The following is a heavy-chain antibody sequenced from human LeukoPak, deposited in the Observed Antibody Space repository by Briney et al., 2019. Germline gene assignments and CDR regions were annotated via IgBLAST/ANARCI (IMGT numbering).Heavy chain of an antibody. CDR3: ARVGATREVDY. D-gene: IGHD1-26*01. CDR1: GYTFTGDW. V-gene: IGHV5-51*01. CDR2: IYPGDSDT. J-gene: IGHJ4*02. Sequence: GESLKISCKASGYTFTGDWIGWVRQMPGKGLEWMGIIYPGDSDTRYSPSFQGQVTISADKSISTAYLQWSSLKASDTAMYYCARVGATREVDYWGQGTLVTVSS.